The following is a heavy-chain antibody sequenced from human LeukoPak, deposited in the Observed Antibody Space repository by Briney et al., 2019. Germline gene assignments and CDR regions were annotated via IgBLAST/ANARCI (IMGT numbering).Heavy chain of an antibody. CDR3: ARLVIGRAFDI. CDR2: INPNNGGT. CDR1: GYTFTGYY. Sequence: ASVKVSCKASGYTFTGYYMHWVRQAPGQGLEWMGWINPNNGGTNYAQKFQGRVTMTRDTSISTAYMELSRLRSDDTAVYYCARLVIGRAFDIWGQGTMVTVSS. V-gene: IGHV1-2*02. J-gene: IGHJ3*02. D-gene: IGHD1-26*01.